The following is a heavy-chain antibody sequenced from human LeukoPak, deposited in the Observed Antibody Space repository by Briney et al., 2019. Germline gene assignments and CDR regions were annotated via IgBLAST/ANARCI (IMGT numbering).Heavy chain of an antibody. V-gene: IGHV4-61*02. CDR3: ARRIGGYVDY. D-gene: IGHD3-22*01. J-gene: IGHJ4*02. CDR1: GGSISSGSYY. CDR2: IYTSGST. Sequence: SETLSLTCTVSGGSISSGSYYWSWIRQPAGKGLEWIGRIYTSGSTNYNPSLKNRATISVDTSKNQFSLKLSSVTAADTAVYYCARRIGGYVDYWGQGTLVTVSS.